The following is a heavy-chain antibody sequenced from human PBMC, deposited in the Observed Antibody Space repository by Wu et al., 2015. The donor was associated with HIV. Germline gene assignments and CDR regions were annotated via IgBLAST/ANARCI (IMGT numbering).Heavy chain of an antibody. V-gene: IGHV1-2*02. Sequence: QVQLVQSGTELKKPGSSVKVSCKVSGDNFNDHGISWVRQAPGQGLEWMGRLTPNTGATDFAQKFQGRVTVTRDTSLSTAYMELRGLRPDDTAVYYCACGIQSGGANFWGQGTLVTVS. D-gene: IGHD2-21*01. CDR2: LTPNTGAT. J-gene: IGHJ4*02. CDR1: GDNFNDHG. CDR3: ACGIQSGGANF.